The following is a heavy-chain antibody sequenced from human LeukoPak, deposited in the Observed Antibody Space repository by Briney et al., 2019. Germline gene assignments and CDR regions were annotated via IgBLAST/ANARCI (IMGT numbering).Heavy chain of an antibody. V-gene: IGHV1-2*02. D-gene: IGHD2-15*01. J-gene: IGHJ4*02. Sequence: GGSLKISCKGSGYSFTSYWIGWVRQAPGQGLEWMGWINPNSGGTNYAQKFQGRVTMTRDTSISTAYMELSRLRSDDTAVYYCARECSGGSCYSAGYDYWGQGTLVTVSS. CDR3: ARECSGGSCYSAGYDY. CDR1: GYSFTSYW. CDR2: INPNSGGT.